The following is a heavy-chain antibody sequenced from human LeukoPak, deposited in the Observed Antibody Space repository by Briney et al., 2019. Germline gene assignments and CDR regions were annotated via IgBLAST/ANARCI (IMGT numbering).Heavy chain of an antibody. J-gene: IGHJ5*02. CDR2: IIPIFGTA. CDR1: GGTFTRYA. V-gene: IGHV1-69*05. Sequence: SVKVSCKASGGTFTRYAISWVRQAPGQGLEWMGGIIPIFGTANYAQKFQGRVTITTDESTSTAYMELSSLRSEDTAVYYCARWSVPVITGTTGIYRFDPWGQGTLVTVSS. D-gene: IGHD1-7*01. CDR3: ARWSVPVITGTTGIYRFDP.